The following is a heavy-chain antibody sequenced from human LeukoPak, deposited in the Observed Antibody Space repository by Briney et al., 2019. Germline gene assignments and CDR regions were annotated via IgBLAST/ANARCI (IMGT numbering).Heavy chain of an antibody. CDR2: IYYSGGT. CDR1: GGSISSSSYY. V-gene: IGHV4-39*01. J-gene: IGHJ4*02. D-gene: IGHD6-19*01. Sequence: PSETLSLTCSVSGGSISSSSYYWGWIRQPPEKGLEWIGTIYYSGGTYYNPSLKSRITISVDTSKNQFSLKLSSVTAADTAVYYCARGKGSGWTFDYWGQGTLVTVSS. CDR3: ARGKGSGWTFDY.